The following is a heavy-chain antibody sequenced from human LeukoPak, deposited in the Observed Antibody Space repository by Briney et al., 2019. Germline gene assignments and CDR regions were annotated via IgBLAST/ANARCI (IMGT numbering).Heavy chain of an antibody. CDR1: GFTFSSYG. Sequence: GGSLRLSCAASGFTFSSYGMNWVRQAPGKGLEWIAYISGSGNIIYYADSVKGRFTISRDNAKNSLYLQMNSLRAEDTAVYYCARSMGPGHYYVADYWGQGTLVTVSS. V-gene: IGHV3-48*01. CDR2: ISGSGNII. D-gene: IGHD3-22*01. J-gene: IGHJ4*02. CDR3: ARSMGPGHYYVADY.